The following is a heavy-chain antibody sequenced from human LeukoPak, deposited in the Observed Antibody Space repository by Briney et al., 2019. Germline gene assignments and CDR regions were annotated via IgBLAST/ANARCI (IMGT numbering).Heavy chain of an antibody. J-gene: IGHJ4*02. CDR2: IVVGSGNT. V-gene: IGHV1-58*01. Sequence: GASVKVSCTASGFTFTSSAVQWVRQARGQRLEWIGWIVVGSGNTNYAQKFQERVTITRDMSTSTAYMELSSLRSEDTAVYYCAADPTMVRGVIHDYWGQGTLVTVSS. CDR3: AADPTMVRGVIHDY. D-gene: IGHD3-10*01. CDR1: GFTFTSSA.